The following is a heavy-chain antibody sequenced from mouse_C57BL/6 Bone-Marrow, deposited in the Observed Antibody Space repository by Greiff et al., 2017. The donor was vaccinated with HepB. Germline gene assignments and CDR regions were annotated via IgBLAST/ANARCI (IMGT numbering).Heavy chain of an antibody. CDR3: ARHEGGGWLLDWYFDV. CDR1: GYTFTEYT. V-gene: IGHV1-62-2*01. CDR2: FYPGSGSI. D-gene: IGHD2-3*01. J-gene: IGHJ1*03. Sequence: VQLKESGAELVKPGASVKLSCKASGYTFTEYTIHWVKQRSGQGLEWIGWFYPGSGSIKYNEKFKDKATLTADKSSSTVYMELSRLTSEDSAVYFCARHEGGGWLLDWYFDVWGTGTTVTVSS.